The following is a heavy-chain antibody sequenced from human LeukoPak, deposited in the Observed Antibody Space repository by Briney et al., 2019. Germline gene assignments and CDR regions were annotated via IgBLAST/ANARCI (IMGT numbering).Heavy chain of an antibody. CDR3: ARAMSRSPFDI. CDR1: GYTFTNYY. V-gene: IGHV1-46*01. D-gene: IGHD2-2*01. Sequence: ASVKVSCKASGYTFTNYYIHWVRQAPGQGLEWMGIIYPSAGSTTYAQKFQGRVTMTRDTSTSTIYMDLSSLRSEDTAVYYCARAMSRSPFDIWGQGTMLTVSS. CDR2: IYPSAGST. J-gene: IGHJ3*02.